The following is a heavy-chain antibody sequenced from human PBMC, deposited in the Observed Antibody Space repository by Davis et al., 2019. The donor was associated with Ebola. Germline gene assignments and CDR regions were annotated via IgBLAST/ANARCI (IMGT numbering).Heavy chain of an antibody. Sequence: ASVKVSCKASGYTFTSYDINWVRQATEQGLEWMGWMNPNSGNTGYAQKFQGRVTMTRDTSTSTVYMELSSLRSEDTAVYYCARVERYFDWLLTPGYYGMDVWGQGTTVTVSS. CDR1: GYTFTSYD. V-gene: IGHV1-8*01. CDR2: MNPNSGNT. J-gene: IGHJ6*02. D-gene: IGHD3-9*01. CDR3: ARVERYFDWLLTPGYYGMDV.